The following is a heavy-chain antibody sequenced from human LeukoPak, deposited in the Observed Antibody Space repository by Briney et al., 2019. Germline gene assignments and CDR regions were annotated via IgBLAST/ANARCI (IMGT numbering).Heavy chain of an antibody. CDR3: VKKVGEVAWFDS. D-gene: IGHD4-17*01. J-gene: IGHJ5*01. Sequence: PSETLSLTCTVSDDSISDYYRGWIRQPPGKGLEWIGYFHNSGTSTHNPSLKSRVAMSVDTSKNQFSLKLSSVTAVDTAVYFCVKKVGEVAWFDSWGQGTLVTVSS. CDR1: DDSISDYY. V-gene: IGHV4-59*12. CDR2: FHNSGTS.